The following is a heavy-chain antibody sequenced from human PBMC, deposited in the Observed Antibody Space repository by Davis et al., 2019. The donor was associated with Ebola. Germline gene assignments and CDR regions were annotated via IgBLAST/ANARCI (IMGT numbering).Heavy chain of an antibody. V-gene: IGHV3-74*01. CDR1: GFTFSSYW. CDR3: ARSMVRGVIMDY. CDR2: INSDGSST. D-gene: IGHD3-10*01. J-gene: IGHJ4*02. Sequence: HTGGSLRLSCAASGFTFSSYWMSWVRQAPGKGLVWVSRINSDGSSTSYADSVKGRFTISRDNAKNTLYLQMNSLRAEDTAVYYCARSMVRGVIMDYWGQGTLVTVSS.